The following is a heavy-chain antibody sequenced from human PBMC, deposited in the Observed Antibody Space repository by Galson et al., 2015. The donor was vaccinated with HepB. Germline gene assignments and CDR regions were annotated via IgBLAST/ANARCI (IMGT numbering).Heavy chain of an antibody. Sequence: ETLSLTCTVSGGSMSGYYWSWIRQPPGKGLEWIGYIHYSGSTNYNRSLKSRVTISVDTSKKQFSLKLSSVTAADTAVYYRARGRGVGYFDLYGMDVWGQGTLVTVSS. V-gene: IGHV4-59*01. CDR3: ARGRGVGYFDLYGMDV. J-gene: IGHJ4*02. CDR1: GGSMSGYY. D-gene: IGHD3-9*01. CDR2: IHYSGST.